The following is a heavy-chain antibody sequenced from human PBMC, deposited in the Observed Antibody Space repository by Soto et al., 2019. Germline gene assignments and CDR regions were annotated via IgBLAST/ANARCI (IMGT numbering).Heavy chain of an antibody. J-gene: IGHJ4*02. Sequence: EVQLVESGGGLVQPGGSLRLSCAASGFTVSSNYMSWVRQAPGKGLEWVSVIYSGGSTYYADSVKGRFTISRHNSKNTLYRQMNSLRAEDTAVYYCARHDGDYRGDFDYWGQGTLVTVSS. CDR1: GFTVSSNY. D-gene: IGHD4-17*01. V-gene: IGHV3-53*04. CDR3: ARHDGDYRGDFDY. CDR2: IYSGGST.